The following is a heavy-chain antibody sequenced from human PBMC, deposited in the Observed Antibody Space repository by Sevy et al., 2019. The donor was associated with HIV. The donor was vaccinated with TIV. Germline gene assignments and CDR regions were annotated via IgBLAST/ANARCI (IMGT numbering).Heavy chain of an antibody. V-gene: IGHV1-46*03. D-gene: IGHD3-22*01. CDR1: GYTFTDYC. J-gene: IGHJ3*02. CDR2: INPSGGST. Sequence: ASVKVSCKASGYTFTDYCIHWVRQAPGQGLEWMGVINPSGGSTNYAQKFQGRVTVTRDTSTSTVYMELSSLRSEDTALFYWVRGHYDDSSGDYYALRVFDNWGQGTMVTVSS. CDR3: VRGHYDDSSGDYYALRVFDN.